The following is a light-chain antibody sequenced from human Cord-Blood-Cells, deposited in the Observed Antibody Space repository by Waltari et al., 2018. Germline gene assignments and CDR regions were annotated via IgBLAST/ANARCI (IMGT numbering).Light chain of an antibody. V-gene: IGLV2-11*01. J-gene: IGLJ3*02. CDR3: CSYAGSYTWV. CDR1: SSVVGVFTN. Sequence: QSALTQPRQVSGSPGQSFTTPGPGTSSVVGVFTNVPWYQQHPGKAPKLMFYDVSKRPSGVPERSSGSKSGNTASLTISGLQAEDEADYYCCSYAGSYTWVFGGGTKLTVL. CDR2: DVS.